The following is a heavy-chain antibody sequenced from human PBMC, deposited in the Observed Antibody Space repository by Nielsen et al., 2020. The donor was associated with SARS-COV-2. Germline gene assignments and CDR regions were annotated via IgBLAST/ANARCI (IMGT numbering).Heavy chain of an antibody. D-gene: IGHD1-26*01. CDR2: ISGSGGST. J-gene: IGHJ5*02. CDR3: ARPYSGSYSNWFNP. Sequence: WIRQPPGKGLEWVSAISGSGGSTYYADSVKGRFTISRDNSKNTLYLQMNSLRAEDTAVYYCARPYSGSYSNWFNPWGQGTLVTVSS. V-gene: IGHV3-23*01.